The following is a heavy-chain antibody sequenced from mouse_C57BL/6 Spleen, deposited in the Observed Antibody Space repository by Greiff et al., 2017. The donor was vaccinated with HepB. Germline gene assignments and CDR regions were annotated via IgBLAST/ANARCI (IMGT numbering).Heavy chain of an antibody. CDR3: ARGITTVVGERFAY. CDR2: ISDGGSYT. CDR1: GFTFSSYA. D-gene: IGHD1-1*01. J-gene: IGHJ3*01. V-gene: IGHV5-4*03. Sequence: EVNVVESGGGLVKPGGSLKLSCAASGFTFSSYAMSWVRQTPEKRLEWVATISDGGSYTYYPDNVKGRFTISRDNAKNNLYLQMSHLKSEDTAMYYCARGITTVVGERFAYWGQGTLVTVSA.